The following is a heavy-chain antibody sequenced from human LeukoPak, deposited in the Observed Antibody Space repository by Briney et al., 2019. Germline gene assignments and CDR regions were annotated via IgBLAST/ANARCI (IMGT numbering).Heavy chain of an antibody. Sequence: GGSLRLSCTVSGFTVSSNSMSWVRQAPGKGLEWVSFIYSGGSTQYSDSVKGRFTISRDNSKNTLYLQMNSLRAEDTAVYYCAGRAGDYSHPYDYWGQGTLVTVSS. D-gene: IGHD3-22*01. V-gene: IGHV3-53*01. CDR1: GFTVSSNS. CDR2: IYSGGST. J-gene: IGHJ4*02. CDR3: AGRAGDYSHPYDY.